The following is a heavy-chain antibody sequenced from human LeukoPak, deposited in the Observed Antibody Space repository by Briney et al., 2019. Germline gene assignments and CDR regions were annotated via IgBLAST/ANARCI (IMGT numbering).Heavy chain of an antibody. CDR2: ISAYNGNT. CDR1: GYTFTSYG. V-gene: IGHV1-18*01. Sequence: GASVKVSCKASGYTFTSYGISWVRQAPGQGLEWMGWISAYNGNTNYAQKLQGRVTMPTDTSTSTAYMELRSLRCDDTAVYYCARLDITYYYDSSGYSDIDYWGQGTLVTVSS. CDR3: ARLDITYYYDSSGYSDIDY. J-gene: IGHJ4*02. D-gene: IGHD3-22*01.